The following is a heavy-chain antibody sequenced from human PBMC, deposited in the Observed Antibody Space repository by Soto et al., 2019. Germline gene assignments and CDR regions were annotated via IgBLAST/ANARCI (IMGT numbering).Heavy chain of an antibody. V-gene: IGHV1-18*01. Sequence: ASVKVSCKASGYTFTSYGISWVRQAPGQGLEWMGWISAYNGNTNYAQKLQGRVTMTTDTSTSTAYMELRSLRSDDTAVYYCVWTEPLAVAGTSLDYWGQGTLVTVSS. D-gene: IGHD6-19*01. J-gene: IGHJ4*02. CDR2: ISAYNGNT. CDR1: GYTFTSYG. CDR3: VWTEPLAVAGTSLDY.